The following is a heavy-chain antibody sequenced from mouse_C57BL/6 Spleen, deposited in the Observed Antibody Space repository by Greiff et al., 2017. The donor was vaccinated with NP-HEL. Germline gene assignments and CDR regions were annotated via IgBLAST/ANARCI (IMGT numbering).Heavy chain of an antibody. J-gene: IGHJ4*01. V-gene: IGHV14-3*01. CDR2: IDPANGNT. Sequence: EVQLQESVAELVRPGASVKLSCTASGFNIKNTYMHWVKQRPEQGLEWIGRIDPANGNTKYVPKFQGKATITADTSSNTAYLQLSSLTSEDTDIYYCARIYYGNHDAMDYWGQGTSVTVSS. D-gene: IGHD2-1*01. CDR1: GFNIKNTY. CDR3: ARIYYGNHDAMDY.